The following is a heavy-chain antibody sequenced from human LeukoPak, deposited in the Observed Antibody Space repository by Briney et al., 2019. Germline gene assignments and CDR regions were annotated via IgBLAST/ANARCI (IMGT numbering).Heavy chain of an antibody. CDR1: GFTFSSYG. J-gene: IGHJ4*02. D-gene: IGHD2-2*02. CDR2: IRYDGSNK. CDR3: AKVGVVPAAILGFDY. V-gene: IGHV3-30*02. Sequence: AGGSLRLSCAASGFTFSSYGMHWVRQAPGKGLEWVAFIRYDGSNKYYADSVKGRFTISRDNSKNTLYLQMNSLRAEDTAVYYCAKVGVVPAAILGFDYWGQGTLVTVSS.